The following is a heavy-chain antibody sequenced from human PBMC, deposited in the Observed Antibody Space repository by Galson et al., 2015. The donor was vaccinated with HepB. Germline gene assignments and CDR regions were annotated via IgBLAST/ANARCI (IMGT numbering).Heavy chain of an antibody. CDR2: VNHSGNT. D-gene: IGHD3-3*01. J-gene: IGHJ4*02. V-gene: IGHV4-34*01. CDR3: ARGDFWSGSPWDF. Sequence: LTCAVNGGSFSDYYWTWIRQAPGMRPEWIGEVNHSGNTNYTPSLRSRVTISVDTSKNQFSLKLTSVTVADTAVYYCARGDFWSGSPWDFWGQGTLVTVSS. CDR1: GGSFSDYY.